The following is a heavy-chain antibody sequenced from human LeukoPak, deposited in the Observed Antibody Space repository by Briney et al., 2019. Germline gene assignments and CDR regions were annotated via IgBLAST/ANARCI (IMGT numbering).Heavy chain of an antibody. J-gene: IGHJ4*02. D-gene: IGHD6-6*01. V-gene: IGHV4-30-2*01. CDR3: ARGGTSSSRTIDDY. Sequence: SQTLSLTCAVSGGSISSGGYSWSWIRQPPGKGLEWIGYIYHSGSTYYNPSLKSRVTISVDTSKNQFSLKLSSVTAADTAVYYCARGGTSSSRTIDDYWGQGTLVTVSS. CDR2: IYHSGST. CDR1: GGSISSGGYS.